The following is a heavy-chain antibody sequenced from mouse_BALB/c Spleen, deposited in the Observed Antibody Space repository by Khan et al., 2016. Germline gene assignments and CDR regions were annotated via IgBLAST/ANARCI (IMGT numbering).Heavy chain of an antibody. CDR3: ASTFWYFDV. J-gene: IGHJ1*01. CDR1: GFDFSRYW. CDR2: INPDSSTI. V-gene: IGHV4-1*02. Sequence: EVKLLESGGGLVQPGGSLKLSCAASGFDFSRYWVSWVRQAPGKGLEWIGVINPDSSTINYTPPLKDKFIISRDNAKDTLYLQRSKVRSTDTALYYCASTFWYFDVWGAGTTVTVSS.